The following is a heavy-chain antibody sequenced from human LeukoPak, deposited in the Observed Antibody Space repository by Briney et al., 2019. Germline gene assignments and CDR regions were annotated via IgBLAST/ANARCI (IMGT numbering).Heavy chain of an antibody. V-gene: IGHV3-9*01. Sequence: GGSLRLSCAASGFTFDDYAMHWVRQAPGKGLEWVSGISWNSGSIGYADSVKGRFTISSDNAKNSLYLQMNSLRAEDTALYYCAKWVSSGWYFRDRLYYFDYWGQGTLVTVSS. J-gene: IGHJ4*02. CDR3: AKWVSSGWYFRDRLYYFDY. CDR2: ISWNSGSI. D-gene: IGHD6-19*01. CDR1: GFTFDDYA.